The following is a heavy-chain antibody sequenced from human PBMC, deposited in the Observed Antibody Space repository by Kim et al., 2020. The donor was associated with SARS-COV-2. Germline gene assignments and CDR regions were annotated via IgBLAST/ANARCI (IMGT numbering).Heavy chain of an antibody. CDR2: IYSGGST. Sequence: GGSLRLSCAASGFTVSSNYMSWVRQAPGKGLEWVSVIYSGGSTYYADSVKGRFTISRDNSKNTLYLQMNSLRAEDTAVYYCARASSRSLGLYYYDSSGSNRADYYYYGMDVWGQGTTVTVSS. CDR1: GFTVSSNY. D-gene: IGHD3-22*01. CDR3: ARASSRSLGLYYYDSSGSNRADYYYYGMDV. J-gene: IGHJ6*02. V-gene: IGHV3-53*01.